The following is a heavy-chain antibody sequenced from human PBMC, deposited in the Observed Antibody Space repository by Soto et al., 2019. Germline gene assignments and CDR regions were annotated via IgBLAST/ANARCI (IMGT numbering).Heavy chain of an antibody. J-gene: IGHJ3*01. Sequence: AGGSLRLSCAASDFAFGSHTMAWVRQAPGKGLEWGSSISSATTYILYVDSVRGRFTISRDNAKKSVFLQMDSLTAEETPVHFCARDTLTADHSGPFEPWGQGTM. D-gene: IGHD7-27*01. V-gene: IGHV3-21*01. CDR2: ISSATTYI. CDR1: DFAFGSHT. CDR3: ARDTLTADHSGPFEP.